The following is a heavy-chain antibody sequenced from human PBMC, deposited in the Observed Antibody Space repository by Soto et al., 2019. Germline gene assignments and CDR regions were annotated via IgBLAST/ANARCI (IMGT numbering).Heavy chain of an antibody. V-gene: IGHV4-61*01. Sequence: SETLSLTCTVSCGSVSSGSYYWSWIRQPPGKGLEWIGYIYYSGSTNYNPSLKSRVTISVDTSKNQFSLKLSSVTAADTAVYYCARGATVTTIDYWGQGTLVTVSS. J-gene: IGHJ4*02. CDR2: IYYSGST. D-gene: IGHD4-17*01. CDR1: CGSVSSGSYY. CDR3: ARGATVTTIDY.